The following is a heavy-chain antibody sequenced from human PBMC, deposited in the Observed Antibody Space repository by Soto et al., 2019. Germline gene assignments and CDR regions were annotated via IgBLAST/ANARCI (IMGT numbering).Heavy chain of an antibody. CDR1: GGTFSSYA. CDR2: IIPIFGTA. D-gene: IGHD5-12*01. Sequence: SVKVSCKASGGTFSSYAISWVRQAPGQGLEWMGGIIPIFGTANYAQKFQGRVTITADESTSTAYMELSSLRSEDTAVYYCARCADGYNYWFDPWGQGXLVTVYS. CDR3: ARCADGYNYWFDP. J-gene: IGHJ5*02. V-gene: IGHV1-69*13.